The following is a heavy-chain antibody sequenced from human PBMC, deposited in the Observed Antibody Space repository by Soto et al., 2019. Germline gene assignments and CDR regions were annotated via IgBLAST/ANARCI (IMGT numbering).Heavy chain of an antibody. CDR1: GYTLTELS. J-gene: IGHJ4*02. CDR2: FDPEDDET. Sequence: ASVKVSCKVSGYTLTELSMHWVRQAPGKGLEWMGGFDPEDDETIYAQKFQGRVTMTSDTSTTTAIMELRSLTSDDTAVYYCARDRSNNDYWGQGTLVTVSS. V-gene: IGHV1-24*01. CDR3: ARDRSNNDY. D-gene: IGHD1-20*01.